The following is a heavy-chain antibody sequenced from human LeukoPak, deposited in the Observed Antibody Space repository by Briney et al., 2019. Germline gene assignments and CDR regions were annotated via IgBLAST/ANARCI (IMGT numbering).Heavy chain of an antibody. D-gene: IGHD3-10*01. CDR2: IKSKTDGGTT. V-gene: IGHV3-15*01. J-gene: IGHJ6*02. CDR1: GFTFSNAW. Sequence: KPGGSLRLSCAASGFTFSNAWMSWVRQAPGKGLEWVGRIKSKTDGGTTDYTAPVKGRFTISRDDSKNTLYLQMNSLKTEDTAVYYCTTSPFDYYATASYLANGMDVWGQGTTVTVSS. CDR3: TTSPFDYYATASYLANGMDV.